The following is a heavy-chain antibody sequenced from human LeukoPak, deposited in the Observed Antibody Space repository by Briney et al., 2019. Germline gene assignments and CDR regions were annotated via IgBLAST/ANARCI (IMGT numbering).Heavy chain of an antibody. V-gene: IGHV3-7*01. D-gene: IGHD6-13*01. CDR3: AGYNWFDP. CDR1: GFAFSSYW. J-gene: IGHJ5*02. Sequence: PGGSLRLSCAASGFAFSSYWMDWVRQAPGKGLEWVANIKQDGSEENYVDSVKGRFTISRDNAKNSLYLQMNSLRAEDTAVYYCAGYNWFDPWGQGTLVTVSS. CDR2: IKQDGSEE.